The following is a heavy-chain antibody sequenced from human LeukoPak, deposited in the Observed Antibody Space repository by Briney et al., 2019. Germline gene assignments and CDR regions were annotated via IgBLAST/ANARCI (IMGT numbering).Heavy chain of an antibody. CDR1: GFTFNIYA. CDR3: AKERDSSSWSDY. D-gene: IGHD6-13*01. J-gene: IGHJ4*02. CDR2: IRYDGSDK. Sequence: GGSLRLSCAASGFTFNIYAMHWVRQAPGKGREWVAFIRYDGSDKYYADSVKGRFTISRDNSKNTLYLQMNSLRADDTAVYYCAKERDSSSWSDYWGQGTLVTVSS. V-gene: IGHV3-30*02.